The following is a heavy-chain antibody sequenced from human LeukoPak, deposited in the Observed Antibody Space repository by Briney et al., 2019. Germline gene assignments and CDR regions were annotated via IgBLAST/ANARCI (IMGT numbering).Heavy chain of an antibody. CDR3: ARGYPRITIFGVYFDY. CDR1: GGSFSGYY. V-gene: IGHV4-34*01. D-gene: IGHD3-3*01. Sequence: PSETLSLTCAVYGGSFSGYYWSWIRQPPGKGLEWIGEINHSGSTNYNPSLESRVTISVDTSKNQFSLKLSSVTAADTAVYYCARGYPRITIFGVYFDYWGQGTLVTVSS. J-gene: IGHJ4*02. CDR2: INHSGST.